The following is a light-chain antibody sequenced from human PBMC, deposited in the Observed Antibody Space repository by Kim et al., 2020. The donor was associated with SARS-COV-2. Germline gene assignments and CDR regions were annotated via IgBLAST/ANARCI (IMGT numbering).Light chain of an antibody. CDR3: QQRPNWPPIT. J-gene: IGKJ5*01. V-gene: IGKV3-11*01. CDR2: GAS. Sequence: EIVLTQSPATLSLSPGERATLSCRASQSVSNYLVWYQQKPGQAPRLLIYGASNRATGIPARFSGSGSGTDFTLTISSLEPEDFAVYFCQQRPNWPPITFGQGTRLEIK. CDR1: QSVSNY.